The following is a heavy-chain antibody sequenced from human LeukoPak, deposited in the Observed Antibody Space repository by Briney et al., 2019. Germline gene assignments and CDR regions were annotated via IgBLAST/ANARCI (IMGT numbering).Heavy chain of an antibody. CDR3: ARVYYYDSSGYYYEGGAFDI. CDR1: GASISNYY. J-gene: IGHJ3*02. Sequence: SETLSLTCTVSGASISNYYWSWIRQPPGKGLEWIGYIYYSGSTNYNPSLKSRVTISVDTSKNQFSLKLSSVTAADTAVYYCARVYYYDSSGYYYEGGAFDIWGQGTMVTVSS. CDR2: IYYSGST. D-gene: IGHD3-22*01. V-gene: IGHV4-59*01.